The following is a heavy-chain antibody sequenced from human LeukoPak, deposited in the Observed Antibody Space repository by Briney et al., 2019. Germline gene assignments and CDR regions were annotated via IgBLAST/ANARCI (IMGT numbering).Heavy chain of an antibody. V-gene: IGHV1-2*02. Sequence: ASVKVSCRASGYTFTGYYLHWVRQAPGQGLEWMGWINPNSGGTNYAQKFQGRVTMTGDTSISTAYMEPSRLSSDDTAIYYCAGRPDTALVPIFDYWGQGTLVTVSS. CDR1: GYTFTGYY. CDR2: INPNSGGT. CDR3: AGRPDTALVPIFDY. J-gene: IGHJ4*02. D-gene: IGHD5-18*01.